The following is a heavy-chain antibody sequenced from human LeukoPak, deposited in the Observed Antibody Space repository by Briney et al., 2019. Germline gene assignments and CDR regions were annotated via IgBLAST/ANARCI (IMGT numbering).Heavy chain of an antibody. CDR3: ARSAPYYYYMDV. CDR1: GFTFSTYA. V-gene: IGHV3-21*01. J-gene: IGHJ6*03. Sequence: GGSLRLSCVASGFTFSTYAMNWVRQAPGKGLEWVSSISSSSSYIYYADSVKGRFTISRDNAKNSLYLQMNSLRAEDTAVYYCARSAPYYYYMDVWGKGTTVTVSS. CDR2: ISSSSSYI.